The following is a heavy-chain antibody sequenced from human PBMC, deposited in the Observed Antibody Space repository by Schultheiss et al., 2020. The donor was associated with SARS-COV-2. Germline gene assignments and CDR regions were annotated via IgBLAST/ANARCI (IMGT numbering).Heavy chain of an antibody. J-gene: IGHJ4*02. D-gene: IGHD3-22*01. CDR2: INHSGST. Sequence: SETLSLTCTVSGGSIRSSTYYWSWIRQPPGKGLEWIGEINHSGSTNYNPSLKSRVTISVDTSKNQFSLKLSSVTAADTAVYYCARVNYYDSSGYYYFDYWGQGTLVTVSS. CDR1: GGSIRSSTYY. V-gene: IGHV4-39*07. CDR3: ARVNYYDSSGYYYFDY.